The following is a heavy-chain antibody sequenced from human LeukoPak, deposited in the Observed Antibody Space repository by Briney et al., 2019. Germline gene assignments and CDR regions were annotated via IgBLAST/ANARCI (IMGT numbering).Heavy chain of an antibody. V-gene: IGHV1-2*02. CDR3: ARDRRYCSSPSCESIWFDP. D-gene: IGHD2-2*01. CDR1: GYTFTGYY. Sequence: ASVKVSCKASGYTFTGYYMHWVRQAPGQGLEWMGWINPNSGGTNYAQKFQGRVTMTRDTSISTAYMELSRLRSDDTAVYYCARDRRYCSSPSCESIWFDPWGQGTLVTVSS. CDR2: INPNSGGT. J-gene: IGHJ5*02.